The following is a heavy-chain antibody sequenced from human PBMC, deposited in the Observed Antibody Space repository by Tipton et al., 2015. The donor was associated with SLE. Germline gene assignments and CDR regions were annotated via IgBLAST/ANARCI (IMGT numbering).Heavy chain of an antibody. Sequence: QSGAEVKKPGASVKASCKASGYTFTSYDINWARQATGRGLEWMGWMNPNSGNTGYAQKFQGRVTMTRNTSISTAYMELSSLRSEDTAVYYCARGYYGSGSSDYWGQGTLVTVSS. V-gene: IGHV1-8*01. J-gene: IGHJ4*02. CDR2: MNPNSGNT. D-gene: IGHD3-10*01. CDR1: GYTFTSYD. CDR3: ARGYYGSGSSDY.